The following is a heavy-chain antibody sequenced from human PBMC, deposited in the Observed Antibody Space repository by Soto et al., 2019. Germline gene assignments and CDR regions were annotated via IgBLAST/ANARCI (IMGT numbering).Heavy chain of an antibody. J-gene: IGHJ1*01. D-gene: IGHD6-13*01. CDR3: ATAGYSSSPAHFQH. CDR2: VYDSGST. V-gene: IGHV4-30-4*01. CDR1: GGSISSGDYY. Sequence: SETLSLTCTASGGSISSGDYYWSWIPQPPGKGLEWIGYVYDSGSTYYDPSRKSRVTISEDTSKNQLSQKLSSVTAADTAVYYCATAGYSSSPAHFQHWGQGTLVTVSS.